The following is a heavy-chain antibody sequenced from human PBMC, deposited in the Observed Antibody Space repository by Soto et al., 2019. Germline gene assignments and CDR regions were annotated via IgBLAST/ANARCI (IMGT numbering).Heavy chain of an antibody. Sequence: ASVKVSCKASGYTFTGYYMHWVRQAPGQGLEWMGWINPNSGGTNYAQKFQGWVTMTRDTSISTAYMELSRLRSDDTAVYYCARGPFMITYGGVIPLYVMDVWGQGTTVTGSS. D-gene: IGHD3-16*02. V-gene: IGHV1-2*04. CDR1: GYTFTGYY. J-gene: IGHJ6*02. CDR3: ARGPFMITYGGVIPLYVMDV. CDR2: INPNSGGT.